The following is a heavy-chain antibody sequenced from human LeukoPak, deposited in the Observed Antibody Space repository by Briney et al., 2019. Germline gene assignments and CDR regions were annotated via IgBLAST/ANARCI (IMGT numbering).Heavy chain of an antibody. J-gene: IGHJ6*03. CDR3: ARGYCSNTSCSHYYYYMDV. D-gene: IGHD2-2*01. V-gene: IGHV4-30-4*08. CDR2: IYYSGST. CDR1: GGSINSGDYY. Sequence: KPSQTLSLTCTVSGGSINSGDYYWSWIRQPPGKGLEWIGYIYYSGSTYYNPSLKSRITMSVDTSKNQFSLKLSSVTAADTAVYYCARGYCSNTSCSHYYYYMDVWGKGTTVTVSS.